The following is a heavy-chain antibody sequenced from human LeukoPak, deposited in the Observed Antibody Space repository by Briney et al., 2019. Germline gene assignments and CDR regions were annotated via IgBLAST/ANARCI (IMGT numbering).Heavy chain of an antibody. CDR1: GGSISNYY. CDR2: IYASGST. J-gene: IGHJ3*02. D-gene: IGHD2-21*02. V-gene: IGHV4-4*07. CDR3: ARDTLMPTPNCRGGCFSDAFDI. Sequence: SETLSLTCTVSGGSISNYYWSWVRQPAGKGLEWIGRIYASGSTNYNPSLNSRVSMSVDTSKNQFSLKLTSVTAADAAVYYCARDTLMPTPNCRGGCFSDAFDIWGQGTMVTVSS.